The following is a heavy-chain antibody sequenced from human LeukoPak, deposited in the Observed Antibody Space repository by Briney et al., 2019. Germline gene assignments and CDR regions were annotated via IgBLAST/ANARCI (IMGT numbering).Heavy chain of an antibody. CDR1: GGSFSSYY. CDR3: ARHIVGATIYYYYYMDV. Sequence: SETLSLTCAVYGGSFSSYYWSWIRQPPGKGLEWIGEINHSGSTYYNPSLKSRVTISVDTSKNQFSLKLSSVTAADTAVYYCARHIVGATIYYYYYMDVWGKGTSVTISS. CDR2: INHSGST. V-gene: IGHV4-34*01. D-gene: IGHD1-26*01. J-gene: IGHJ6*03.